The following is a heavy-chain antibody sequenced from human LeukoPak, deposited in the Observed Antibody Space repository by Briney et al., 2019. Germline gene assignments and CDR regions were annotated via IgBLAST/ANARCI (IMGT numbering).Heavy chain of an antibody. CDR3: AREGLQTYNWNYYVGNYYYYYMDV. D-gene: IGHD1-7*01. CDR1: GGTFSSYA. CDR2: IIPIFGTA. Sequence: GASVKVSRKASGGTFSSYAISWVRQAPGQGLEWMGGIIPIFGTANYAQKFQGRVTITTDESTSTAYMELSSLRSEDTAVYYCAREGLQTYNWNYYVGNYYYYYMDVWGKGTTVTVSS. J-gene: IGHJ6*03. V-gene: IGHV1-69*05.